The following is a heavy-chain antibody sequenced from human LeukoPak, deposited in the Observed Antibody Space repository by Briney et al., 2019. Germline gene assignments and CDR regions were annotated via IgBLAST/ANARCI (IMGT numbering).Heavy chain of an antibody. Sequence: PGGSLETLLCSLWIHLSSYDMSWVRQAPGKGLEWVSAITNSGVSTYYADSVKGRFTISRDNSKNTLYLQMNSLRAEDTAIYYCAKFTRVTRFFYFMDVWGQGTTVTVSS. D-gene: IGHD4-17*01. CDR3: AKFTRVTRFFYFMDV. V-gene: IGHV3-23*01. CDR2: ITNSGVST. CDR1: IHLSSYD. J-gene: IGHJ6*02.